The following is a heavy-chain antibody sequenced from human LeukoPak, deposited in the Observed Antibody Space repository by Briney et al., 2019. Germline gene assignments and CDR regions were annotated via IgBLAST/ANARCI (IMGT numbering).Heavy chain of an antibody. CDR1: TFALSRYA. CDR3: ARGGTEIYYYYYGMDV. CDR2: ISYDGSDK. V-gene: IGHV3-30*04. Sequence: GGSLRLSCAASTFALSRYAMHWVRQAPGRGLEWVGVISYDGSDKYYADSVKGRFTISRDNSKNTLYLQMNSLRVEDTAVYYCARGGTEIYYYYYGMDVWGQGTTVTVSS. D-gene: IGHD5-24*01. J-gene: IGHJ6*02.